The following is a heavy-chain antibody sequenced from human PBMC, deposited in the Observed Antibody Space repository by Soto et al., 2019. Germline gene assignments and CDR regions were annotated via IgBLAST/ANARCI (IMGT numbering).Heavy chain of an antibody. D-gene: IGHD3-22*01. Sequence: PGGSLRLSCAASGFTFSSYAMSWVRQAPGKGLEWVSAISGSGGSTYYADSVKGRFTISRDNSKNTLYLQMNSLRAEDTAVYYCAKLYYYDSSGYFPYYFDYWGQGTLVTVSS. CDR2: ISGSGGST. CDR3: AKLYYYDSSGYFPYYFDY. CDR1: GFTFSSYA. J-gene: IGHJ4*02. V-gene: IGHV3-23*01.